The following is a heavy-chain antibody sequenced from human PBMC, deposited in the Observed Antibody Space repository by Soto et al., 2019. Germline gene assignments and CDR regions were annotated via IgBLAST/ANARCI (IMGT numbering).Heavy chain of an antibody. J-gene: IGHJ4*02. CDR3: ARDREPDGIWTYDY. Sequence: PGGSLRRSCAASGFTLGKYTKGWVRQAPGEGLEWVAESYSTVGAEYADYVKGRFTISRDNSKNPLFLQMNRLGVEYTALYYCARDREPDGIWTYDYWGQGTLVTVSS. CDR1: GFTLGKYT. D-gene: IGHD3-9*01. V-gene: IGHV3-23*01. CDR2: SYSTVGA.